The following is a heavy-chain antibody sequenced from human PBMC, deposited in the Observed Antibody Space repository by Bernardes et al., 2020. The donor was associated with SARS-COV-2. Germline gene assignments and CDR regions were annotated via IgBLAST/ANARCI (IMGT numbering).Heavy chain of an antibody. D-gene: IGHD3-16*02. J-gene: IGHJ4*02. CDR3: ARARGMITFGGVIGYDY. CDR2: INHSGST. CDR1: GGSFSGYY. Sequence: SETLYVTCAVYGGSFSGYYWSWIRQPPGKGLEWIGEINHSGSTNYNPSLKSRVTISVDTSKNQFSLKLSSVTAADTAVYYCARARGMITFGGVIGYDYWGQGTLVTVSS. V-gene: IGHV4-34*01.